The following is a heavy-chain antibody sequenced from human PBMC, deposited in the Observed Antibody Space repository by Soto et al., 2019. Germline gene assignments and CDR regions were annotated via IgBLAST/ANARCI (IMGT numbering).Heavy chain of an antibody. CDR3: AREVDPYYGGNSLSLDY. J-gene: IGHJ4*02. CDR1: GGTFSTYG. V-gene: IGHV1-69*13. Sequence: SVKVSCKASGGTFSTYGINWGRLAPGQGLEWMGWIIPKFGTTKNAQKFQGRVTLTADESTNTAYMELKYLRSEDTAVYFCAREVDPYYGGNSLSLDYWGQGTLVTVSS. CDR2: IIPKFGTT. D-gene: IGHD4-17*01.